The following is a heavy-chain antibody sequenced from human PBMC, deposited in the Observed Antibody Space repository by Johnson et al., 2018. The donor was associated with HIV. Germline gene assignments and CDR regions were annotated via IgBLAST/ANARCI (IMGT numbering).Heavy chain of an antibody. V-gene: IGHV3-74*01. J-gene: IGHJ3*02. Sequence: EVQLVESGGGLVQPGGSLRLSCAASGFTFSSYWMHWVRQAPGQGLVWVSRINSDGSSTSYADSVKGRFTISRDNSKNTLYLEMNSLRAEDTAVYYCARDHSGYDSVTAAFDIWGQGTMVTVSS. CDR3: ARDHSGYDSVTAAFDI. D-gene: IGHD5-12*01. CDR2: INSDGSST. CDR1: GFTFSSYW.